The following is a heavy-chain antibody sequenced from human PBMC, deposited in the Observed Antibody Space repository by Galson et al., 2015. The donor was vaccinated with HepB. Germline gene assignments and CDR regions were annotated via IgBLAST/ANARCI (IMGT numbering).Heavy chain of an antibody. V-gene: IGHV1-46*03. J-gene: IGHJ5*02. Sequence: SVKVSCKASGHTFSTFYIHWVRQAPGQGLQWMGMINPSAGTTDYAQKFQGRVNMTRDTSTGTVYMQLSSLSSEDTAVYYCALTIMITFGGVNVNRDGYNSWGQGTVATVSS. CDR1: GHTFSTFY. CDR3: ALTIMITFGGVNVNRDGYNS. D-gene: IGHD3-16*01. CDR2: INPSAGTT.